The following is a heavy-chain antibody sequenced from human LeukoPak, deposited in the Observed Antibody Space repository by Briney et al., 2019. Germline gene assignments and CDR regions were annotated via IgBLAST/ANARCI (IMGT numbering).Heavy chain of an antibody. V-gene: IGHV4-4*07. Sequence: PSETLSLTCTVSGGSISSYYWSWIRQPAGKGLEWIGRIYTSGSTDYNASLKSRVTMSVDTSKNQFSLKLSSVTAADTAVYYCARDMVVGSSSWPIGFDYWGQGTLVTVSS. D-gene: IGHD6-13*01. CDR1: GGSISSYY. CDR3: ARDMVVGSSSWPIGFDY. J-gene: IGHJ4*02. CDR2: IYTSGST.